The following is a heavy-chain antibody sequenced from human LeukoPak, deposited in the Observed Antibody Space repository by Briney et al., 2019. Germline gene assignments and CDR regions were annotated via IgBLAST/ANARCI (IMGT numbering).Heavy chain of an antibody. CDR3: TTQRYCSGGSCSDY. J-gene: IGHJ4*02. Sequence: GGSLRLSCAASGFTFSNAWMSWVRQAPGKGLEWVGRIKSKTDGGTTDYAAPVKGRFTILRDDSKNTLYLQMNSLKTEDTSVYYCTTQRYCSGGSCSDYWGQGTLVTVSS. CDR2: IKSKTDGGTT. V-gene: IGHV3-15*01. CDR1: GFTFSNAW. D-gene: IGHD2-15*01.